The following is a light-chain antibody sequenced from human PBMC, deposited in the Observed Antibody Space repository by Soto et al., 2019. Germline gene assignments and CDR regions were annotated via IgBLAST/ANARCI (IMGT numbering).Light chain of an antibody. V-gene: IGLV2-14*01. CDR2: DVS. J-gene: IGLJ1*01. CDR1: SSDVGGYNY. CDR3: SSYTSSSTLESV. Sequence: QSALTQPASVSGSPGQSITISCTGTSSDVGGYNYDSWYQQHPGKAPKLMIYDVSNRPSGVSNRFSGSKSGNTASLTISGLQAEDEADYYCSSYTSSSTLESVFGTGTKVTVL.